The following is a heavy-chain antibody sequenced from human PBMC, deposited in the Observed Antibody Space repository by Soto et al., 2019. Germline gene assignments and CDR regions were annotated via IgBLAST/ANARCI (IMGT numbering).Heavy chain of an antibody. J-gene: IGHJ4*02. CDR3: ARNYYDSGGGFDY. CDR1: GFTFSSYG. D-gene: IGHD3-22*01. Sequence: GGSLRLSCAASGFTFSSYGMHWVRQGPGKGLEWVAVISYDGSNKYYADSVKGRFTISRDNSKNTLYLQMNSLRAEDTAVYYCARNYYDSGGGFDYWGQGTLVTVSS. CDR2: ISYDGSNK. V-gene: IGHV3-30*03.